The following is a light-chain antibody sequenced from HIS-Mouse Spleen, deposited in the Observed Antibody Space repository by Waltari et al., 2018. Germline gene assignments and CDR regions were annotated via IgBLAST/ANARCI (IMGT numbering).Light chain of an antibody. V-gene: IGKV3-15*01. CDR2: GAS. Sequence: EIVITQSPAPLSVSPGERATLSCRASQSVSSNLAWYQQKPGQAPRLLIYGASTRATGIPARFSGSGSGTEFTLTISSLQSEDFAVYYCQQYNNWPPYTFGQGTKLEIK. J-gene: IGKJ2*01. CDR1: QSVSSN. CDR3: QQYNNWPPYT.